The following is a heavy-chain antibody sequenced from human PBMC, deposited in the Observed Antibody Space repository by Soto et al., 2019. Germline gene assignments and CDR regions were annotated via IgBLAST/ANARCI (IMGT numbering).Heavy chain of an antibody. V-gene: IGHV3-21*01. CDR2: ISSSSSYI. J-gene: IGHJ4*02. CDR3: AREDQVYYDSSGYYPMGY. CDR1: GFTFSSYS. D-gene: IGHD3-22*01. Sequence: EVQLVESGGGLVKPGGSLRLSCAASGFTFSSYSMNWVRQAPGKGLEWVSSISSSSSYIYYADSVKGRFTISRDNAKNSLYLQMNSLRAEDTAVYYCAREDQVYYDSSGYYPMGYWGQGTLVTVPS.